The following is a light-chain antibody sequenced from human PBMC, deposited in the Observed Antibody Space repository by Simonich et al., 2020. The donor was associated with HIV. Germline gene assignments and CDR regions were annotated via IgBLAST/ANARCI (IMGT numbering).Light chain of an antibody. CDR3: QQYGSSPRT. V-gene: IGKV3-20*01. Sequence: EIVLTQSPGTLSLSPGERATLSCSASRSVSSSYLAWYQQKPGQAPRLLNYGASSRATGIPDRFSGSVSGTDFTLTISRLEPEDFAVYYCQQYGSSPRTFGQGTKVEIK. CDR1: RSVSSSY. J-gene: IGKJ1*01. CDR2: GAS.